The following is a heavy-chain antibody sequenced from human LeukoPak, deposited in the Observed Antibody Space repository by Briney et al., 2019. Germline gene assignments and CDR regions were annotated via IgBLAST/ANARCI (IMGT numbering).Heavy chain of an antibody. J-gene: IGHJ4*02. Sequence: SETLSLTCTVSGGSISSGGYSWSWIRQHPGKGLEWIGYIYYSGSTNYNPSLKSRVTISVDTSKNQFSLKLSSVTAADTAVYYCARDVTTDRSFDYWGQGTLVTVSS. CDR1: GGSISSGGYS. D-gene: IGHD4-17*01. CDR3: ARDVTTDRSFDY. V-gene: IGHV4-61*08. CDR2: IYYSGST.